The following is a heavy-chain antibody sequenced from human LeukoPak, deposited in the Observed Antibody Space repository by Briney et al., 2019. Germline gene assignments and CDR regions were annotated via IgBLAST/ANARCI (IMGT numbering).Heavy chain of an antibody. CDR3: VRDGEYSTGWYQY. J-gene: IGHJ4*02. CDR1: GFTFSSYS. CDR2: ISSTSTYI. Sequence: PGGSLRLSCAASGFTFSSYSMNWVRQPPGEGLEWVSSISSTSTYISYADSVKGRFTISRDNAKNSLYLQMNSLRAEDTAVYYCVRDGEYSTGWYQYWGQGTLVTVSS. D-gene: IGHD6-19*01. V-gene: IGHV3-21*01.